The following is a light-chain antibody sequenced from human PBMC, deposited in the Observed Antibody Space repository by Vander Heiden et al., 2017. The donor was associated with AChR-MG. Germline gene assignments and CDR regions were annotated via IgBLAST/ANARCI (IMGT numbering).Light chain of an antibody. CDR3: QQYSSSPT. V-gene: IGKV3-20*01. CDR1: QSVGRSY. J-gene: IGKJ1*01. CDR2: GAS. Sequence: LVFTQLPGTLSLPPGERVTLSCSASQSVGRSYLAWYQQKPSQAPGVLIFGASSRATGIPERFSGSGSGTDFTLAISRLEPEDFAVYYCQQYSSSPTFGQGAKVEIK.